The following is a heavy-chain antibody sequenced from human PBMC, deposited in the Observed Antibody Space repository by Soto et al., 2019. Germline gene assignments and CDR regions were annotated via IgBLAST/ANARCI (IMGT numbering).Heavy chain of an antibody. Sequence: LRLSCAASGFTFSDYYMSWIRQAPGKGLEWVSYISSSSSYTNYADSVKGRFTISRDNAKNSLYLQMNSLRAEDTAVYYCASSKGDDGRGYYFDFWGQGTLVNVSS. D-gene: IGHD2-21*02. V-gene: IGHV3-11*03. J-gene: IGHJ4*02. CDR2: ISSSSSYT. CDR3: ASSKGDDGRGYYFDF. CDR1: GFTFSDYY.